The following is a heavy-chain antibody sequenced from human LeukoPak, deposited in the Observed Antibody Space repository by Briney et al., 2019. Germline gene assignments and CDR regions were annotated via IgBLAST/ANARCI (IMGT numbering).Heavy chain of an antibody. V-gene: IGHV3-23*01. CDR2: ISGSGGST. J-gene: IGHJ6*02. D-gene: IGHD6-19*01. Sequence: PGGSLRLSCAASEFTFSSYAMSWVRQAPGKGLEWVSAISGSGGSTYYADSVKGRFTISRDNSKNTLYLQMNSLRAEDTAVYYCAKGELPYSSGWPPYYYYYGMDVWGQGTTVTVSS. CDR3: AKGELPYSSGWPPYYYYYGMDV. CDR1: EFTFSSYA.